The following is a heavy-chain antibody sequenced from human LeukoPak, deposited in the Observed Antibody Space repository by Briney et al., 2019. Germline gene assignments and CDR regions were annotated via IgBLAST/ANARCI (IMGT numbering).Heavy chain of an antibody. J-gene: IGHJ4*02. D-gene: IGHD3-3*01. CDR3: ARSLRDFWSGFDY. Sequence: SVKVSCKASGGTFISYAISWVRQAPGQGLEWMGGIIPILGTANYAQKFQGRVTITADESTSTAYMELSSLRSEDTAVYYCARSLRDFWSGFDYWGQGTLVTVSS. CDR1: GGTFISYA. CDR2: IIPILGTA. V-gene: IGHV1-69*13.